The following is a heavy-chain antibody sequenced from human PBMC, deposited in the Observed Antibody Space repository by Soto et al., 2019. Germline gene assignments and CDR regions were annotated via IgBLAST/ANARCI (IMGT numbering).Heavy chain of an antibody. CDR3: ARGRLISLYYFDY. CDR1: GFTFSTYD. D-gene: IGHD2-15*01. CDR2: IGTAGDP. J-gene: IGHJ4*02. Sequence: GRSLRLSCAASGFTFSTYDMHLILQVTGKGLEWVSTIGTAGDPYYPGSVKGRFTISRENAKNSLYLQMNSLRAEDTAVYYCARGRLISLYYFDYWGQGTLVTVFS. V-gene: IGHV3-13*05.